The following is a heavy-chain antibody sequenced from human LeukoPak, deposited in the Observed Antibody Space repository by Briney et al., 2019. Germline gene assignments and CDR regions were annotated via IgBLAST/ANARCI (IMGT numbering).Heavy chain of an antibody. CDR2: INHSGST. Sequence: SKTLSLTCAVSGGSISSSNWWSWVRQPPGKGLEWIGEINHSGSTNYNPSLKSRVTISVDTSKNQFSLKLSSVTAADTAVYYCARGPVLRYFDWSRPRKNWFDPWGQGTLVTVSS. CDR3: ARGPVLRYFDWSRPRKNWFDP. CDR1: GGSISSSNW. V-gene: IGHV4-4*02. D-gene: IGHD3-9*01. J-gene: IGHJ5*02.